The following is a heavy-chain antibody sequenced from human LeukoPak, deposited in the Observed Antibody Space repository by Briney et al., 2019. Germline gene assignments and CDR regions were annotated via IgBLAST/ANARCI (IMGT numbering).Heavy chain of an antibody. CDR2: INPNSGGT. D-gene: IGHD3-10*01. V-gene: IGHV1-2*06. CDR1: GYTFTGYY. J-gene: IGHJ5*02. Sequence: ASVKVSCKASGYTFTGYYMHWVRHAPGQGLEWMGRINPNSGGTNYAQKFQGTVTMTRDTSISTASMELSRLRSDDTAVYYCARFGMVRGVIRFDPWGQGTLVTVSS. CDR3: ARFGMVRGVIRFDP.